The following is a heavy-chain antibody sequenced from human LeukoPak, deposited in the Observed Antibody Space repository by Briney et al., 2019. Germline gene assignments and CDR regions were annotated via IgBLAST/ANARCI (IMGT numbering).Heavy chain of an antibody. D-gene: IGHD3-10*01. J-gene: IGHJ4*02. Sequence: PSETLSLTCTLSGDSITSSDHYWVWIRQSPGKGLEWIANIYYTGSTYYNPSLKSRVTISVDASKSQFSLELSSVTAADTAIYYCARVSDSRAVGPFDYWGQGTLVTVSS. CDR1: GDSITSSDHY. V-gene: IGHV4-39*07. CDR2: IYYTGST. CDR3: ARVSDSRAVGPFDY.